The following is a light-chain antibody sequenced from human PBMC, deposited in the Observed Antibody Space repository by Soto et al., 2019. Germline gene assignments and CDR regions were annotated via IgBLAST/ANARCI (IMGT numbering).Light chain of an antibody. J-gene: IGLJ1*01. Sequence: QSALTQPRSVSGSPGQSVTISCTGTSSDVGGYNYVSWYQQHPGKAPKRMIYDVSKRPSGVPDRFSGSKSGNTASLTISGLQAEDEADYYCCSYAGSYTFGYVFGTGTKVTVL. CDR2: DVS. V-gene: IGLV2-11*01. CDR1: SSDVGGYNY. CDR3: CSYAGSYTFGYV.